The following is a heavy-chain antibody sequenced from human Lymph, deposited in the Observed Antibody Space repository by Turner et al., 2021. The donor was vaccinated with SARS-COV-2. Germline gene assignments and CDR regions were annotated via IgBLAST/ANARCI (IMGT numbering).Heavy chain of an antibody. J-gene: IGHJ4*02. CDR2: ISYDGSNK. CDR1: GSTFSSYS. CDR3: AKGGYYDILTGYSNFDY. D-gene: IGHD3-9*01. Sequence: VQLVESWGGVVQPGRSPRVPCAASGSTFSSYSMHWVRQAPARGLEWVAVISYDGSNKYYADSVKGRFTISRDKSKNTLYLQMNSLRAEDTAVYYCAKGGYYDILTGYSNFDYWGQGTLVTVSS. V-gene: IGHV3-30*18.